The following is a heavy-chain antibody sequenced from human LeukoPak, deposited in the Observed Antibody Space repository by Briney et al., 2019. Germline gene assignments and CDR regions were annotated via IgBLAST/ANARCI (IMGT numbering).Heavy chain of an antibody. CDR3: TRYNNDHFDY. J-gene: IGHJ4*02. D-gene: IGHD1-14*01. Sequence: PGGSLRLSCAGSGFTFGGYGMHWFRQTPGKGLEWVAVIAHDGSRAFYADSVKGRFTISRDNSKNTMSVQMDDLRAEDTDVYYCTRYNNDHFDYWGQGTLVTVSS. CDR1: GFTFGGYG. V-gene: IGHV3-33*01. CDR2: IAHDGSRA.